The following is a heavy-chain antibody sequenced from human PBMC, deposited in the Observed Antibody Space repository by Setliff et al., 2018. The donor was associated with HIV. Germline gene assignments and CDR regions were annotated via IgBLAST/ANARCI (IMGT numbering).Heavy chain of an antibody. CDR3: GQDDLPGGLGY. Sequence: PGGSLRLSCAVSGPTCEQYAMHWFRQSPGKGLEWVAGIFCKGGGVDYADSVKGRFTVSRDTARNTLFLDLDTLRVDDTALYYCGQDDLPGGLGYWGQGTQVTVYS. J-gene: IGHJ4*02. V-gene: IGHV3-9*01. CDR2: IFCKGGGV. D-gene: IGHD6-6*01. CDR1: GPTCEQYA.